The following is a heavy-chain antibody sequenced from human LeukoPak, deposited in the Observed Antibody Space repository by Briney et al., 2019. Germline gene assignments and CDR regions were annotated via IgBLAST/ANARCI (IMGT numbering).Heavy chain of an antibody. CDR2: ISTYNGDT. V-gene: IGHV1-18*01. CDR3: ARHVVAAAGTWDY. J-gene: IGHJ4*02. CDR1: GYTFTSYG. D-gene: IGHD6-13*01. Sequence: AAVKVSCKASGYTFTSYGISWVRQAPGQGLEWMGWISTYNGDTEHTQKFQGRLTMTADTSTRTAYMELRSLRSDDTAVYYCARHVVAAAGTWDYWGQGTLVTVSS.